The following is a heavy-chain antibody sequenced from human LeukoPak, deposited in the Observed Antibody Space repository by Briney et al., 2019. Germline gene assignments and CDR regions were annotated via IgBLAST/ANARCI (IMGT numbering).Heavy chain of an antibody. CDR1: GFIFSSYS. V-gene: IGHV3-21*01. Sequence: GGSLRLSCAASGFIFSSYSMNWVRQAPGKGLEWVSSISRISSYIYNADSVKGRFTISRDNAKNSLYLQMNSLRAEDTAVYYCARALAGTAFDYWGQGTLVTVSS. CDR3: ARALAGTAFDY. CDR2: ISRISSYI. D-gene: IGHD6-19*01. J-gene: IGHJ4*02.